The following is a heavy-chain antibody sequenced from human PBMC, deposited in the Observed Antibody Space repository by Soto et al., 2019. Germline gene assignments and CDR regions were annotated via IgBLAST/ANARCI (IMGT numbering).Heavy chain of an antibody. D-gene: IGHD3-16*02. CDR3: ARDRAFGGVIVRYDAFDI. Sequence: GGSLRLSCAASGFTFSNYGMHWVRQAPGKGLEWVAVISYDGSNKYYADSVKGRFTISRDNSKNTLYLQMNSLRAEDTAVYYCARDRAFGGVIVRYDAFDIWGQGTMVTVS. J-gene: IGHJ3*02. CDR2: ISYDGSNK. V-gene: IGHV3-30*03. CDR1: GFTFSNYG.